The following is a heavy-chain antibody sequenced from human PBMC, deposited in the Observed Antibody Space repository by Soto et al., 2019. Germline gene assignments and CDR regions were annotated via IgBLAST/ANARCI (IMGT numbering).Heavy chain of an antibody. J-gene: IGHJ5*02. V-gene: IGHV1-2*04. CDR2: TNPNSGGT. D-gene: IGHD2-15*01. CDR1: GYTFTGYY. Sequence: ASVKVSCKASGYTFTGYYMHWVRQAPGQGLEWMGWTNPNSGGTNYAQKFQGWVTMTRDTSISTAYMELSRLRSDDTAVYYCARGTYCSGGSSTLPAPDDCNNWFDPWGQGTLVTVSS. CDR3: ARGTYCSGGSSTLPAPDDCNNWFDP.